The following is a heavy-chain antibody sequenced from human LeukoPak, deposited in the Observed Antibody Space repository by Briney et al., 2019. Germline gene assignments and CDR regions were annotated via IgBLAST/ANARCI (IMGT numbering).Heavy chain of an antibody. Sequence: GGSLRLSCAASEFSVSHNYMSWVRQAPGKGLEYLSAIYSDGSRTYYADSVKGRFTISRDNSKNTLYFEMSSLRVEDTAVYYCVKSPGSGWPVWGQGTLLTVSS. V-gene: IGHV3-64D*06. CDR2: IYSDGSRT. CDR1: EFSVSHNY. CDR3: VKSPGSGWPV. D-gene: IGHD6-19*01. J-gene: IGHJ4*02.